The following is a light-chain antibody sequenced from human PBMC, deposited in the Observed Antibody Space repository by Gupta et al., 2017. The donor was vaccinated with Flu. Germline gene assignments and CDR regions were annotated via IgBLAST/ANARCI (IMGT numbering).Light chain of an antibody. CDR2: GAS. J-gene: IGKJ1*01. Sequence: VTLSVSPGERATLACRASQSVSSNLAWYQQKPGQAPRLLIYGASTRATDIPARFSGSGSGTEFTLTISSLQSEDFAVYYCQQYNNWPSWTFGQGTKVEIK. V-gene: IGKV3-15*01. CDR3: QQYNNWPSWT. CDR1: QSVSSN.